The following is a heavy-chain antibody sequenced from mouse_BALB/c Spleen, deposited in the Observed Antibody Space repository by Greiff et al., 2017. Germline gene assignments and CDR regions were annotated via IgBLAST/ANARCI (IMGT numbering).Heavy chain of an antibody. CDR1: GYSFTGYY. CDR2: ISCYNGAT. Sequence: LVKTGASVKISCKASGYSFTGYYMHWVKQSHGKSLEWIGYISCYNGATSYNQKFKGKATFTVDTSSSTAYMQFNSLTSEDSAVYYCARVEGYGSSWFAYWGQGTLVTASA. J-gene: IGHJ3*01. D-gene: IGHD1-1*01. CDR3: ARVEGYGSSWFAY. V-gene: IGHV1S34*01.